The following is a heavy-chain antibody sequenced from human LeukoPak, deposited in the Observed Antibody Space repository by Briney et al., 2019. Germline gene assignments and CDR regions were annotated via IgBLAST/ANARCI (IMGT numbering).Heavy chain of an antibody. CDR1: GGSISSYY. Sequence: LETLSLTCTVSGGSISSYYWSWIRQPAGKGLEWIGRIYTSGSTNYNPSLKSRVTMSVDTSKNQFSLNLSSVTAADTAVYYCARFSSIAAAFDYWGLGTLVTVSS. D-gene: IGHD6-13*01. J-gene: IGHJ4*02. CDR3: ARFSSIAAAFDY. CDR2: IYTSGST. V-gene: IGHV4-4*07.